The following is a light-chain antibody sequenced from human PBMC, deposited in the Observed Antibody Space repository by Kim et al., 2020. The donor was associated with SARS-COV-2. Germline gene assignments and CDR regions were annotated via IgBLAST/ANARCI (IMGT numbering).Light chain of an antibody. Sequence: NFMLTQPHSVSESPGKTVTISCTRSSGSIDDNYVQWYQQRPGGVPTTVNYEDDQRPSGVSDRFSGSIDNSSNSASLTISGLRTEDEADYYCQSYNRDNVLFGGGTQLTLL. V-gene: IGLV6-57*04. CDR1: SGSIDDNY. CDR3: QSYNRDNVL. CDR2: EDD. J-gene: IGLJ2*01.